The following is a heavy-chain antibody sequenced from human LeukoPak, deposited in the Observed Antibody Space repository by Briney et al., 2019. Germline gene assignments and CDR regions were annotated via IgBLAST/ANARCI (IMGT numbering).Heavy chain of an antibody. CDR2: ISGSGGST. CDR1: GFTFSNYA. V-gene: IGHV3-23*01. Sequence: PGGSLRLSCAASGFTFSNYAMSWVRQAPGKGLEWVSGISGSGGSTYYADSVKGRFTISRDNSKNTLYLQMNSLRAEDTALHYCAKGFNWFDPWGQGTLVTVSS. J-gene: IGHJ5*02. CDR3: AKGFNWFDP.